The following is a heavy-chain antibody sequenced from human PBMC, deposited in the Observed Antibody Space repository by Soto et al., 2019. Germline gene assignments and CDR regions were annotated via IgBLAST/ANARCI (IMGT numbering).Heavy chain of an antibody. Sequence: QVQPVQSGAEVKKPGASVKVSCKASGYTFTSYAMHWVRQAPGQRLEWMGWINAGNGKTKYSQKFQGIVTITRERSASTAYMERSSLRSEDTAVYYCARGDGYSYFDYRGQGTLVTVSS. CDR1: GYTFTSYA. CDR3: ARGDGYSYFDY. D-gene: IGHD3-22*01. V-gene: IGHV1-3*01. J-gene: IGHJ4*02. CDR2: INAGNGKT.